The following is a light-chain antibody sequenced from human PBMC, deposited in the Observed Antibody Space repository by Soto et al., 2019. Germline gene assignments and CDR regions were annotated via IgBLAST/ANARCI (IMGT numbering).Light chain of an antibody. CDR1: QSISSW. J-gene: IGKJ1*01. CDR3: QQYNSHSPGT. V-gene: IGKV1-5*03. CDR2: KAS. Sequence: DIQMTQSPSTLSASVGDRVTITCWASQSISSWLAWYQQKPGKAPKLLIYKASSLESGVPSRFSGSGSGTEFTLTISSLQPDDFATYYCQQYNSHSPGTFGQGTKVEIK.